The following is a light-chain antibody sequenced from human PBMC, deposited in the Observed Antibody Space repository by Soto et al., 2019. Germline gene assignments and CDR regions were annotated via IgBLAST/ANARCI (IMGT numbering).Light chain of an antibody. Sequence: IVMTQSPATLSVSPGERATLSCRASQTIDNKLAWYQQRPGQAPRLLIYGASIRATGIPARFSGSGSGTELTLIISRLPSEDVGVYYCQQYKDSRTFGQGTNVDIK. CDR3: QQYKDSRT. J-gene: IGKJ1*01. CDR2: GAS. CDR1: QTIDNK. V-gene: IGKV3-15*01.